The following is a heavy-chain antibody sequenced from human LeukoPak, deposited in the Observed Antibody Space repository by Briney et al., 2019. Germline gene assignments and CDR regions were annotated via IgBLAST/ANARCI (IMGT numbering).Heavy chain of an antibody. CDR1: GHAFTGYY. CDR2: INPNSGGT. V-gene: IGHV1-2*02. J-gene: IGHJ4*02. D-gene: IGHD5-12*01. Sequence: ASVKVSCKASGHAFTGYYMHWVRQAPGQGLEWMGWINPNSGGTNYAQKFQGRVTMTRDTSISTAYMELSRLRSDDTAVYYCANLGGYSGYDLSGFWGQGTLVTVSS. CDR3: ANLGGYSGYDLSGF.